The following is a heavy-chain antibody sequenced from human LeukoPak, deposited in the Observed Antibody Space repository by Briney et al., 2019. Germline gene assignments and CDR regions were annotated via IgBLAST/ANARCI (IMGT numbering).Heavy chain of an antibody. V-gene: IGHV1-46*03. Sequence: ASVKVSCKASGYTFTSYYMHWVRQAPGQGLEWMGIINPSGGSTSYAQKFQGRVTTTRDTSTSTVYMELSSLRSEDTAVYYCARFATNFWSGYSFDYWGQGTLVTVSS. CDR1: GYTFTSYY. CDR2: INPSGGST. D-gene: IGHD3-3*01. J-gene: IGHJ4*02. CDR3: ARFATNFWSGYSFDY.